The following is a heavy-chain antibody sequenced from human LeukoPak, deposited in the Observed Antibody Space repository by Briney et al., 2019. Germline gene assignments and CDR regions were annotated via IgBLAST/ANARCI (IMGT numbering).Heavy chain of an antibody. CDR2: IYHSGST. CDR3: ARAIAAAHDAFDI. V-gene: IGHV4-4*02. D-gene: IGHD6-13*01. Sequence: PSETLSLTCAVSGGSISSSNWWSWVRQPPGKGLEWIGEIYHSGSTNYNPSLKSRVTISVDKSKNQFSLKLSSVTAADTAVYYCARAIAAAHDAFDIWGQGTMVTVSS. CDR1: GGSISSSNW. J-gene: IGHJ3*02.